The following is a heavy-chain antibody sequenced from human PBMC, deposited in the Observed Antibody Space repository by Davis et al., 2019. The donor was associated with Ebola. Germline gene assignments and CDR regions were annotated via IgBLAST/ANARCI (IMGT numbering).Heavy chain of an antibody. CDR1: GLTFDDYA. CDR3: AKDFYGSGSYIDA. V-gene: IGHV3-9*01. Sequence: PGGSLRLSCATSGLTFDDYAMHWFRQAPGKGLKWVSGITLNSGTTAYADSVKGRFTISRDNAKDSLYLQMNSLRTEDTAFYYCAKDFYGSGSYIDAWGQGTLVAVSS. D-gene: IGHD3-10*01. J-gene: IGHJ5*02. CDR2: ITLNSGTT.